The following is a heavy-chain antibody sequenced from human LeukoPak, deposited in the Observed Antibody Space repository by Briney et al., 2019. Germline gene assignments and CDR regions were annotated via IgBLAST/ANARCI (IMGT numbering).Heavy chain of an antibody. V-gene: IGHV7-4-1*01. J-gene: IGHJ4*02. CDR2: INPTTGNP. Sequence: ASVKVSCKASGYTFDKYNMIWVRQAPGQGLEWMGWINPTTGNPTYAQNFTGRFVFSLDTSVSTVFLQIRRLKAEDTAVYYCAREGDYSDTSCYDLDYWGQGTLVTVSS. CDR3: AREGDYSDTSCYDLDY. D-gene: IGHD3-22*01. CDR1: GYTFDKYN.